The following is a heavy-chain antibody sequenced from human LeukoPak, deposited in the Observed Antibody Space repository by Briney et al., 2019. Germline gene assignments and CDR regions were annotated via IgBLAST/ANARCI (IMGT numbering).Heavy chain of an antibody. CDR1: GGTFSSYA. CDR3: ARGGDGYKHFDY. Sequence: ASVKVSCKASGGTFSSYAISWVRQAPGQGLEWMGGIIPIFGTANYAQKFQGRVTITADKSTGTAYMELSSLRSEDTAVYYCARGGDGYKHFDYWGQGTLVTVSS. CDR2: IIPIFGTA. J-gene: IGHJ4*02. V-gene: IGHV1-69*06. D-gene: IGHD5-24*01.